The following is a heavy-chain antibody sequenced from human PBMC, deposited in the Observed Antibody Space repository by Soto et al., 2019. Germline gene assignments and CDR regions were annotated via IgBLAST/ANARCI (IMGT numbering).Heavy chain of an antibody. J-gene: IGHJ6*02. V-gene: IGHV4-34*01. CDR2: INHSGST. D-gene: IGHD3-10*01. Sequence: QVQLQQWGAGLLKPSETLSLTCAVYGGSFSGYYWSWIRQPPGKGLEWIGEINHSGSTNYNPSLKSRVTLSVDTSKNQFSLKLSSVTAADTAVYYCARGRPRVRGYYYYGMDVWGQGTTVTVSS. CDR3: ARGRPRVRGYYYYGMDV. CDR1: GGSFSGYY.